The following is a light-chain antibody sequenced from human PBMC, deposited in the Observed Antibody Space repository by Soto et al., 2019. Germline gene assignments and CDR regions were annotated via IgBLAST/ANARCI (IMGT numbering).Light chain of an antibody. CDR3: QHYTSYSEA. V-gene: IGKV1-5*03. CDR2: KAS. Sequence: GDIVTIPFRASQNIRNWLAWYQQKPGKAPKLLIYKASTLKSGVPSRFSGSGSGTEFTLTISSLQPDDFATYYCQHYTSYSEAFGQGAKVDIK. J-gene: IGKJ1*01. CDR1: QNIRNW.